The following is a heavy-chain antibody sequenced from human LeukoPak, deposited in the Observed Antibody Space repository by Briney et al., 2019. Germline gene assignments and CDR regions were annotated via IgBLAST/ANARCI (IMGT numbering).Heavy chain of an antibody. CDR2: IRSSIYGGTP. CDR3: SREWGNGNDLRPDS. J-gene: IGHJ4*02. CDR1: GFTFREFA. D-gene: IGHD1-1*01. Sequence: GGSLRLSCTSSGFTFREFAVSWFRQAPGKGLEWVGFIRSSIYGGTPKAAASVKGRFIFSRDDSKGVAYLRMNSLKTDDTAVYYCSREWGNGNDLRPDSWGQGTLVTVSS. V-gene: IGHV3-49*03.